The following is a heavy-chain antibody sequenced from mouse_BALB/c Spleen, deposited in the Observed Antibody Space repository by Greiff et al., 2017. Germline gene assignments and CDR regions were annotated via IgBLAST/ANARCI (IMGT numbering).Heavy chain of an antibody. V-gene: IGHV7-3*02. J-gene: IGHJ3*01. CDR3: ARDSLLGGFAY. CDR1: GFTFTDYY. Sequence: DVKLVESGGGLVQPGGSLRLSCATSGFTFTDYYMSWVRQPPGKALEWLGFIRNKANGYTTEYSASVKGRFTISRDNSQSILYLQMNTLRAEDSATYYCARDSLLGGFAYWGQGTLVTVSA. CDR2: IRNKANGYTT. D-gene: IGHD1-1*01.